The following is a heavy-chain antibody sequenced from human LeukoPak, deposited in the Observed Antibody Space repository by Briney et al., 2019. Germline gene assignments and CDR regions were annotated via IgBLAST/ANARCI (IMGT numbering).Heavy chain of an antibody. D-gene: IGHD1-7*01. Sequence: GGSLRLSCAASGFSFNIHAMTWVRQAPGKGLEGISTIGSPGETFYADSVKGRFTVSRDNSRSTLYLQMDSLRAEDAAVYYCAKDATPQNSIWDYFDCWGQGTLLTISS. V-gene: IGHV3-23*01. CDR3: AKDATPQNSIWDYFDC. J-gene: IGHJ4*02. CDR1: GFSFNIHA. CDR2: IGSPGET.